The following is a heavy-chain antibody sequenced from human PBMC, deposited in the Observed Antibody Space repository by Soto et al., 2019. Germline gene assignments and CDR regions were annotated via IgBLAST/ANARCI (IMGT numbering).Heavy chain of an antibody. Sequence: GGSLRLSCAASGFPFSHYWMHWVRQTPGKGLVWVSRINPAGTITNYADSVEGRFTISRDNADSALVLQMNSRSAEDTAIYYCTSDTFGLRDIWGQGTLVTVSS. D-gene: IGHD3-16*01. J-gene: IGHJ4*02. CDR2: INPAGTIT. CDR3: TSDTFGLRDI. CDR1: GFPFSHYW. V-gene: IGHV3-74*01.